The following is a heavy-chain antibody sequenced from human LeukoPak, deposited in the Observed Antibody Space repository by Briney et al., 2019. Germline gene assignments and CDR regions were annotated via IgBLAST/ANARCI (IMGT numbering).Heavy chain of an antibody. CDR3: ARWTWGNFDY. CDR2: IYYGGST. Sequence: SETLSLTCTVSGGSISSYYWSWIRQPPGKGLEWIGYIYYGGSTNYNPSLKSRVTISVDTSKNQFSLKLSSVTAADTAAYYCARWTWGNFDYWGQGTLVTVSS. J-gene: IGHJ4*02. CDR1: GGSISSYY. D-gene: IGHD3-16*01. V-gene: IGHV4-59*01.